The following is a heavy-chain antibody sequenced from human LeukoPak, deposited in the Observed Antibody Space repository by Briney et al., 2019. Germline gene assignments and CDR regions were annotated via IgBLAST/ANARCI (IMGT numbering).Heavy chain of an antibody. V-gene: IGHV3-7*01. CDR3: ARGGSWWTY. D-gene: IGHD6-13*01. Sequence: GGSLRLSCAASGFTFNTYSMNWVRQAPGKGLEWVANIDQDGSEKYYVDSVKGRFTISRDNAKNSLYLQMNSLRAEDTAVYYCARGGSWWTYWGQGTLVTVSS. J-gene: IGHJ4*02. CDR1: GFTFNTYS. CDR2: IDQDGSEK.